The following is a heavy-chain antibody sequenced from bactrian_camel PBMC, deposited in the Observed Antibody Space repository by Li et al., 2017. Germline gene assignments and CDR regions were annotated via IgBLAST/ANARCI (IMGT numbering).Heavy chain of an antibody. CDR3: VSTIGWTLSEYNY. V-gene: IGHV3S40*01. J-gene: IGHJ4*01. D-gene: IGHD2*01. CDR1: GFTISGYT. CDR2: IQIEVDGRRT. Sequence: DVQLVESGGGLVQPGGSLRLSCAASGFTISGYTMSWVRQAPGKGLEWVSTIQIEVDGRRTLYADSVKGRFTISRDNAEATVYLQMNSLKPEDTALYYCVSTIGWTLSEYNYWGQGTQVTVS.